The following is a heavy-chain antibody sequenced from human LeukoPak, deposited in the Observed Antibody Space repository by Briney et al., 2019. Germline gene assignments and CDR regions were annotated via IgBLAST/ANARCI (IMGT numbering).Heavy chain of an antibody. CDR3: ARNKGYSSSWYLFDY. J-gene: IGHJ4*02. D-gene: IGHD6-13*01. Sequence: GGSLRLSCAASGFTFSSYAMHWVRQAPGKGLEWVAVISYDGSNKYYADSVKGRFTISRDNSKNTLYLQMNSLRAEDTAVYYCARNKGYSSSWYLFDYWGQGTLVTVSS. V-gene: IGHV3-30*04. CDR1: GFTFSSYA. CDR2: ISYDGSNK.